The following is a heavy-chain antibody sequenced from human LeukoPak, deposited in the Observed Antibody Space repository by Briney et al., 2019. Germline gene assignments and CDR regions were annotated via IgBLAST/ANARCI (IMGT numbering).Heavy chain of an antibody. CDR3: AGRDLYGGLDNWFDP. Sequence: SETLSLTCTVSGGSISSYYWSWIRQPPGKGLEWIGYIYYSGSTNYNPSLKSRVTISVDTSKNQFSLKLSSVTAADTAVYYCAGRDLYGGLDNWFDPWGQGTLVTVSS. D-gene: IGHD4-23*01. V-gene: IGHV4-59*01. CDR2: IYYSGST. CDR1: GGSISSYY. J-gene: IGHJ5*02.